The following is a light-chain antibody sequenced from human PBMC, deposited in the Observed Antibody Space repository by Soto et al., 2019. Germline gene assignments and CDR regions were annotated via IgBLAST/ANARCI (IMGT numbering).Light chain of an antibody. J-gene: IGLJ2*01. CDR2: EVR. CDR3: SSYTTSTTQV. V-gene: IGLV2-14*01. CDR1: SSDVGSYNY. Sequence: QSVLTQPPSASGTPGQKITISCTGTSSDVGSYNYVSWYQQHPGKAPKLMIYEVRNRPSGVSDRFSGSKSGKTASLTIFGLQAEDEADYYCSSYTTSTTQVFGGGTKVTVL.